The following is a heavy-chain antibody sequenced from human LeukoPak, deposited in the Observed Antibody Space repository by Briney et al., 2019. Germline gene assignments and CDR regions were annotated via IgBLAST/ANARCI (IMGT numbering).Heavy chain of an antibody. CDR3: IADTAESSAYPFDY. CDR2: IISKTSGGTT. V-gene: IGHV3-15*01. Sequence: PGGSLRLSCAASGFTFTYAWMSWVHQAPGKGLECVSRIISKTSGGTTEYAAPVKGRFTISRDDSTDTVYLQMNSLKTEDTAVYYCIADTAESSAYPFDYWGQGTTVTVSS. CDR1: GFTFTYAW. D-gene: IGHD3-22*01. J-gene: IGHJ4*02.